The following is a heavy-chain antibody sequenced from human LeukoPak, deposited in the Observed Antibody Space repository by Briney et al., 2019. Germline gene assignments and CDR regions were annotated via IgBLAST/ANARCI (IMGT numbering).Heavy chain of an antibody. D-gene: IGHD7-27*01. CDR1: GNSISSGDYY. J-gene: IGHJ4*02. V-gene: IGHV4-61*02. CDR2: IYTSGST. CDR3: ARGFRGDNFDY. Sequence: SETLSLTCTVSGNSISSGDYYWSWIRQPAGKGLEWIGRIYTSGSTTYNPSLKSRVTISVDTSKNQFSLKLSSVTAADTAVYFCARGFRGDNFDYWGQGTLVTVSS.